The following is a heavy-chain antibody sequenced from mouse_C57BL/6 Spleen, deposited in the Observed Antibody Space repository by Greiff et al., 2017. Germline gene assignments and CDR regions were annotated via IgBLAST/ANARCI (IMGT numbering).Heavy chain of an antibody. D-gene: IGHD2-4*01. CDR3: ARSGHDYAPY. J-gene: IGHJ3*01. CDR2: IDPSDSYT. Sequence: QVQLQQPGAELVMPGASVKLSCKASGYTFTSYWMHWVKQRPGQGLEWIGEIDPSDSYTNYNQKFKGKSTLTVDKSSSTAYMQLSSLTSEDSAVYYCARSGHDYAPYWGQGTLVTVSA. V-gene: IGHV1-69*01. CDR1: GYTFTSYW.